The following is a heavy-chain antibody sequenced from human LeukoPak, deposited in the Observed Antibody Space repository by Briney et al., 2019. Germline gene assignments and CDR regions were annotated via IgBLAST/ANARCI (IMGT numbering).Heavy chain of an antibody. CDR1: GGSFSGYY. D-gene: IGHD2-15*01. V-gene: IGHV4-34*01. CDR3: ARAPSPDIAVVGMDV. Sequence: SETLSLTCAVYGGSFSGYYWSWIRQPPGKGLEWIGEINHSGSTNYNPSLKSRVTISVDTSKNQFSLKLSSVTAADTAVYYCARAPSPDIAVVGMDVWGQGTTVTVSS. CDR2: INHSGST. J-gene: IGHJ6*02.